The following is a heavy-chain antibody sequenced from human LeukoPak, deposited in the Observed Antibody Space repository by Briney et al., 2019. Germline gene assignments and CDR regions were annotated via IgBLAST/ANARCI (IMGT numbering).Heavy chain of an antibody. CDR3: ARSGMVRGVIIRDFDY. CDR2: TYYRSKWYN. Sequence: SQTLSLTCAISGDSVSSNSAAWNWIRQSPSRGLEWLGRTYYRSKWYNDYAVSVKSRITINPDTSKNQFSLQLNSVTPEDTAVYYCARSGMVRGVIIRDFDYWAQGTLVTVSS. J-gene: IGHJ4*02. CDR1: GDSVSSNSAA. V-gene: IGHV6-1*01. D-gene: IGHD3-10*01.